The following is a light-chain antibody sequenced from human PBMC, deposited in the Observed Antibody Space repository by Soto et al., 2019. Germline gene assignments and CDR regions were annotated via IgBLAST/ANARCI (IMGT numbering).Light chain of an antibody. Sequence: VLTQTPLSLSVTPGQPASISCKSSQSLLQSRGKTAVNWYLQRPVQPPQLLIFEVSNRFSGVPDRFSGSGSGTDFTLHISRVEAEDVGVFYCLQSVQLPRTVGQGTKVEIK. CDR3: LQSVQLPRT. CDR2: EVS. V-gene: IGKV2D-29*01. CDR1: QSLLQSRGKTA. J-gene: IGKJ1*01.